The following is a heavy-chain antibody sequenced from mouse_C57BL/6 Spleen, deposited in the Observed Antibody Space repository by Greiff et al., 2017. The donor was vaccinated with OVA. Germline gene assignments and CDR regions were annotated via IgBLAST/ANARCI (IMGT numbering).Heavy chain of an antibody. CDR2: IRNKANGYTT. V-gene: IGHV7-3*01. CDR3: ARYTYGNHVAMDY. Sequence: EVMLVESGGGLVQPGGSLSLSCAASGFTFTDYYMSWVRQPPGKALEWLGFIRNKANGYTTEYSASVKGRFTISRDNSQSILYLQMNDLRAEDSATYYCARYTYGNHVAMDYWGQGTSVTVSS. J-gene: IGHJ4*01. CDR1: GFTFTDYY. D-gene: IGHD2-1*01.